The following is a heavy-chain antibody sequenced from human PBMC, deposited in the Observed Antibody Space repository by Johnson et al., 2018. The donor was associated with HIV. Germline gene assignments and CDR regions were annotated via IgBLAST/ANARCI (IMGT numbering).Heavy chain of an antibody. D-gene: IGHD3-3*01. Sequence: QLVESGGGLVKPGGSLRLSCAASGFTFSNAWMSWVRQAPGKGLEWVANIKQDGSEKYYVDSVKGRFTISRDNAKNSLYLQMNSLRAEDTAVYYCAREREIFGVVTEDAFDIWGQGTMVTVSS. CDR2: IKQDGSEK. CDR3: AREREIFGVVTEDAFDI. V-gene: IGHV3-7*01. CDR1: GFTFSNAW. J-gene: IGHJ3*02.